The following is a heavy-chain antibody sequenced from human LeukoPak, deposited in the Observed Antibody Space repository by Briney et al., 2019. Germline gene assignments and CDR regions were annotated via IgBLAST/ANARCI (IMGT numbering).Heavy chain of an antibody. V-gene: IGHV3-23*01. D-gene: IGHD2-15*01. CDR1: GFTFSSYA. CDR3: ATDIVVVVAANDAFDI. CDR2: ISGSGGST. J-gene: IGHJ3*02. Sequence: GGSLRLSCAASGFTFSSYAMSWVRQAPGKGLEWVSAISGSGGSTYYADSVKGRFTISRDNSKNTLYLQMNSLRAEDTAVYCCATDIVVVVAANDAFDIWGQGTMVTVSS.